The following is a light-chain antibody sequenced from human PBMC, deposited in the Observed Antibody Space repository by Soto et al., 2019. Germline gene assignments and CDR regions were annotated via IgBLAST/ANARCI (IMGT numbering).Light chain of an antibody. J-gene: IGLJ1*01. CDR3: SSYAVTNIFV. CDR2: EVS. V-gene: IGLV2-8*01. CDR1: SSDVGGYNY. Sequence: QSVLTQPPSASGYPGQSVTISCTGTSSDVGGYNYVSWYQQHPGKAPKVIIYEVSKRPSGVPDRFSGSKSGSTASLTVSGLQAEDEADYYCSSYAVTNIFVFGTGTKVTVL.